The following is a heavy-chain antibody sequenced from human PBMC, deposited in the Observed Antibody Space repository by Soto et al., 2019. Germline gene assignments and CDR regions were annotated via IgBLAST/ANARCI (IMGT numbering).Heavy chain of an antibody. J-gene: IGHJ5*02. D-gene: IGHD2-21*01. CDR3: ARIPGP. V-gene: IGHV4-30-2*01. CDR1: GGSISSGGYS. Sequence: QLQLQKSGSGLVKPSQTLSLTCAVSGGSISSGGYSWSWIRQPPGKGQEWIGYIYHSGSTYYNPSLKSRVTISVDRSKNQYSLMLFSVTAADTAVYYCARIPGPRGQGTLVTVSS. CDR2: IYHSGST.